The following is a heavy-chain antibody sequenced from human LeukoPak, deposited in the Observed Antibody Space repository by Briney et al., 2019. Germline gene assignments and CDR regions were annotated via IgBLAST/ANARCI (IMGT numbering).Heavy chain of an antibody. CDR3: ARPTVAGIFDY. D-gene: IGHD6-19*01. V-gene: IGHV3-66*04. J-gene: IGHJ4*02. Sequence: PGGSLRLSCAASGFTVSSNYMCWVRRAPGKGLEWVSVIYAGGSTYYADFVKGRFTISRDTSKNTLYLQMNSLRAEDTAVYYCARPTVAGIFDYWGQGTLVTVSS. CDR1: GFTVSSNY. CDR2: IYAGGST.